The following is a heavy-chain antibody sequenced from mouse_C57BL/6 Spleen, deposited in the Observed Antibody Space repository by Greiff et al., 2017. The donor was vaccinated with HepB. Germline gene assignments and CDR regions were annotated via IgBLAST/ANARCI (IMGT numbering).Heavy chain of an antibody. V-gene: IGHV1-42*01. Sequence: CGPELVKPGASVKISCKASGYSFTGYYMNWVKQSPEKSLEWIGEINPSTGGTTYNQKFKAKATLTVDKSSSTAYMQLKSLTSEDSAVYYCARSDGYYGAWFAYWGQGTLVTVSA. CDR2: INPSTGGT. D-gene: IGHD2-3*01. CDR1: GYSFTGYY. CDR3: ARSDGYYGAWFAY. J-gene: IGHJ3*01.